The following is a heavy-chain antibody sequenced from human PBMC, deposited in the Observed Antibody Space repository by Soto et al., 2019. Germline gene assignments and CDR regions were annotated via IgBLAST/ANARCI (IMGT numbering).Heavy chain of an antibody. D-gene: IGHD6-19*01. CDR3: AKVRYSSPMGYYYGMDV. V-gene: IGHV1-69*13. CDR1: RVAFSKFI. Sequence: ASVKVSCKASRVAFSKFIVTWVRQAPGLGLEWVGGIIPIFGTANYAQKFQGRVTITADESTSTSYMEVNNLRSEDTAVYYCAKVRYSSPMGYYYGMDVWGQGTTVTV. CDR2: IIPIFGTA. J-gene: IGHJ6*02.